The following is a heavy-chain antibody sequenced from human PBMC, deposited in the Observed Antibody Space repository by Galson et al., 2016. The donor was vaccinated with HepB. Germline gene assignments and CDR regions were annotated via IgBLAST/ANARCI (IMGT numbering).Heavy chain of an antibody. J-gene: IGHJ6*02. D-gene: IGHD1-1*01. CDR1: GFTFSDYY. CDR2: ISGSGFTI. CDR3: ARDRLDPDEYYYGMDV. Sequence: SLRLSCAASGFTFSDYYMSWIRQAPGKGLEWVSYISGSGFTIYYPDSVKGRFTISRDNAKNSLYLQMNSLRAEDTAVYYCARDRLDPDEYYYGMDVWGQGTTVTVSS. V-gene: IGHV3-11*01.